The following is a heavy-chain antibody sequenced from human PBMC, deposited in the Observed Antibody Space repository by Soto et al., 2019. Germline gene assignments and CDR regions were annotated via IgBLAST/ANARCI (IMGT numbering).Heavy chain of an antibody. D-gene: IGHD1-1*01. CDR3: ARDKGRGQLGGNYYYALDV. CDR1: EDTFDTFA. V-gene: IGHV1-69*12. Sequence: QVQLEQSGAEVLKPGSSVKLSCKTSEDTFDTFAISWVRQSPGQGLEWMGGIIPIFRTPDYAQKFQGRVTITADVSTSTAYMELSSLRSENTAVYYCARDKGRGQLGGNYYYALDVWGQGTTVSVSS. CDR2: IIPIFRTP. J-gene: IGHJ6*02.